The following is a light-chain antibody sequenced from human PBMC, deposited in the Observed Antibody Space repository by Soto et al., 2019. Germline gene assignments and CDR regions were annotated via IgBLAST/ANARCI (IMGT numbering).Light chain of an antibody. CDR2: GVS. CDR1: QSISSN. V-gene: IGKV3-15*01. Sequence: EVVMTQSPATLSVSPGESATLSCRASQSISSNKLAWYQQKPGQAPRLLLFGVSNRATGIPARFSGSGSGTDFSLTISSLQSEDFAVYYCQQYDYWPRTFGQGTKGDIK. CDR3: QQYDYWPRT. J-gene: IGKJ1*01.